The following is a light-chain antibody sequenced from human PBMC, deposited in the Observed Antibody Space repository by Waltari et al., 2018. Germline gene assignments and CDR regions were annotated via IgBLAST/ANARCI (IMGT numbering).Light chain of an antibody. V-gene: IGKV3-20*01. J-gene: IGKJ4*01. Sequence: EIVLTQSPGTLSLSPGERATLSCRASQSVSSIYLAWYQQKPGQAPRLLIYGASSRATGIPDRFGGSGSGTDFTLTISRLEPEDFAVYYCQQYGSSPVLTFGGGTKVEIK. CDR3: QQYGSSPVLT. CDR1: QSVSSIY. CDR2: GAS.